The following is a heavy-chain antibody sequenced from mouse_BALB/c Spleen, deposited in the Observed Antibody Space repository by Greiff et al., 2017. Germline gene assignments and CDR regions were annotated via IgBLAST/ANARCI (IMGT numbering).Heavy chain of an antibody. J-gene: IGHJ2*01. CDR1: GFTFSSYG. Sequence: EVMLVESGGDLVKPGGSLKLSCAASGFTFSSYGMSWVRQTPDKRLEWVATISSGGSYTYYPDSVKGRFTISRDNAKNTLYLQMSSLKSEDTAMYYCARHRYDYDGRPYFDYWGQGTTLTVSS. D-gene: IGHD2-4*01. CDR3: ARHRYDYDGRPYFDY. V-gene: IGHV5-6*01. CDR2: ISSGGSYT.